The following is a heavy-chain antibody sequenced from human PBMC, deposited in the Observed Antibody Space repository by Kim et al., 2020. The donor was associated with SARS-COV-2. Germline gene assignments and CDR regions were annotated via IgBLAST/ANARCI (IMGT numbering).Heavy chain of an antibody. CDR3: AREGAVGS. CDR1: GFTFSSYS. CDR2: ISSISSYI. J-gene: IGHJ5*02. V-gene: IGHV3-21*01. Sequence: GGSLRLSCAASGFTFSSYSMNWVRQAPGKGLEWVSSISSISSYIYYADSVKGRFTISRDNAKNSLYLQMNRLGAGDTAVYYCAREGAVGSWGQGTLVTVSS. D-gene: IGHD3-16*01.